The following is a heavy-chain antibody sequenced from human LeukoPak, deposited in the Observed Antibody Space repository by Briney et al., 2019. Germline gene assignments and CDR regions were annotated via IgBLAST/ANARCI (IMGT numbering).Heavy chain of an antibody. D-gene: IGHD2-8*01. V-gene: IGHV3-23*01. J-gene: IGHJ6*02. Sequence: PGGSLRLSCAASGFTFSSSAMSWVRQASGKGLEWVSAINSGGGSTYYTDSVKGRFTISRDNSKNTLYLQMNSLRAEDTAVFYCAKVRGTPYCANGVCSPYYYAMEVWGQGTTVTVSS. CDR2: INSGGGST. CDR1: GFTFSSSA. CDR3: AKVRGTPYCANGVCSPYYYAMEV.